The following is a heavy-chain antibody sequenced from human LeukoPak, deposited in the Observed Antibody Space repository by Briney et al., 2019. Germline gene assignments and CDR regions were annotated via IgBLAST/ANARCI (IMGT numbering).Heavy chain of an antibody. CDR3: ARQWLNGLDV. CDR1: GYTFTGYY. CDR2: INPNSGGT. D-gene: IGHD6-19*01. J-gene: IGHJ6*02. V-gene: IGHV1-2*04. Sequence: ASVKVSCKASGYTFTGYYMHWVRQAPGQGLEWMGRINPNSGGTNYAQKFQGWVTMTRDTSITTAYMELSSPRSDDTAIYYCARQWLNGLDVWGQGTTVTVSS.